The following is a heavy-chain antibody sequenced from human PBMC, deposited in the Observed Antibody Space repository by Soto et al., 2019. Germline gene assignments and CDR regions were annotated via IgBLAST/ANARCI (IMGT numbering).Heavy chain of an antibody. J-gene: IGHJ4*02. V-gene: IGHV3-30-3*01. CDR2: ISYDGSNK. Sequence: QVQLGESGGGVVQPGRSLRLSCAASGFTFSSYTMHWVRQAPGKGLEWVAVISYDGSNKYYADSVKGRFTISRDNSKNTLYLQMNSLRAEDTAVYYCARDPIVANGYYFDYWGQGTLVTVSS. CDR1: GFTFSSYT. CDR3: ARDPIVANGYYFDY. D-gene: IGHD5-12*01.